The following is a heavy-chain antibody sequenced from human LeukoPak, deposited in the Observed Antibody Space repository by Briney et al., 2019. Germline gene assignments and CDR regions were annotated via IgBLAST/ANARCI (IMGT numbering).Heavy chain of an antibody. Sequence: NTGGSLRLSCAASGFTFSSYSMNWVRQAPGKGLEWVSSISSSSSYIYYADSVKGRFTISRDNAKNSLYLQMNSLRAEDTAVYYCARARSNTDGPHFFDHWGQGALVTVSS. CDR2: ISSSSSYI. D-gene: IGHD4-11*01. CDR3: ARARSNTDGPHFFDH. J-gene: IGHJ4*02. V-gene: IGHV3-21*01. CDR1: GFTFSSYS.